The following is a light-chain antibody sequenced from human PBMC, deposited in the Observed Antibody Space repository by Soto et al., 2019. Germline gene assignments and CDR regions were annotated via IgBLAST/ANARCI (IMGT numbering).Light chain of an antibody. CDR2: AAS. CDR3: QQSYLVPET. V-gene: IGKV1-8*01. CDR1: QDIGTY. J-gene: IGKJ2*01. Sequence: AIRMTQSPSSLSASTGDRVTIPCRASQDIGTYLAWYQQKPGKAPKLLIYAASSLQSGVPSRFSGSRSGTDFSLTISSLQPEDFATYYCQQSYLVPETFGRGTKVDIK.